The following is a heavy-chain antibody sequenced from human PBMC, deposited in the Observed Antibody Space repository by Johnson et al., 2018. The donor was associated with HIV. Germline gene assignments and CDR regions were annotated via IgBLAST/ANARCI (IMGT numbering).Heavy chain of an antibody. D-gene: IGHD2-15*01. CDR1: GLTFSSYA. V-gene: IGHV3-30-3*01. CDR3: ARSVGYCSGGSCSPDAFDI. CDR2: ISYDGSNK. Sequence: QVQLVESGGGVVQPGRSLRLSCAASGLTFSSYAMHWVRQAPGKGLEWVAVISYDGSNKYYADSVKGRFTISRDNSKNTLYLQMNSLRAEDTAVYYCARSVGYCSGGSCSPDAFDIWGQGTMVTVSS. J-gene: IGHJ3*02.